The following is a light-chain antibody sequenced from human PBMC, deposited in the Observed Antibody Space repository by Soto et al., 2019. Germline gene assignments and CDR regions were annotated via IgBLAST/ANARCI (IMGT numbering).Light chain of an antibody. CDR3: QQRSSWRVT. Sequence: EIVLTQFPATLSLSPGERATLSCRASQSVSTFLAWYQQKPGQAPRLVVYDASKRATGIPARFSGSVSGTDFTLTISSLEPEDFAVYYCQQRSSWRVTFGGGTKVEIK. CDR1: QSVSTF. CDR2: DAS. J-gene: IGKJ4*01. V-gene: IGKV3-11*01.